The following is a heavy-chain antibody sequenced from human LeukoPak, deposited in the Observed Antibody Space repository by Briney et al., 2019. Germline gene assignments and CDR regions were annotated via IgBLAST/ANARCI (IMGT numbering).Heavy chain of an antibody. CDR3: ATTSAKRWLPPDY. Sequence: ASVKVSCKVSGYTLTELSMHWVRQAPGKGLEWLGGFDPEDGETIYAQKFQGRVTMTEDTSTDTAYMELSSLRSEDTAVYYCATTSAKRWLPPDYWGQGTLVTVSS. J-gene: IGHJ4*02. CDR1: GYTLTELS. V-gene: IGHV1-24*01. CDR2: FDPEDGET. D-gene: IGHD5-24*01.